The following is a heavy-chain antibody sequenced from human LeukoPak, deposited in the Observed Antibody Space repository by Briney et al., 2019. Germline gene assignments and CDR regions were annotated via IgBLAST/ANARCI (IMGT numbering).Heavy chain of an antibody. CDR2: ISSSSSTI. CDR1: GFTFSGYI. V-gene: IGHV3-48*01. Sequence: GGSLRLSCAASGFTFSGYIMSWVRQAPGKGLEWVSFISSSSSTIYYADSVKGRFTISRDNAKNSLYLKMNSLRAEDTAVYYCARDQWLDYWGQGTLVTVSS. J-gene: IGHJ4*02. D-gene: IGHD6-19*01. CDR3: ARDQWLDY.